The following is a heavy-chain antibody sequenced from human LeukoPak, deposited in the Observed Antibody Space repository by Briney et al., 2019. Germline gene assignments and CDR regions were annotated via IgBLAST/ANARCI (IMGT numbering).Heavy chain of an antibody. CDR2: ISYDGSIE. J-gene: IGHJ4*02. D-gene: IGHD1-26*01. CDR1: GFTFRTYG. Sequence: GGSLRLSCAASGFTFRTYGMNWVRQAPGKGLEWVAVISYDGSIEFYAGSVRGRFTISRDNSKNTLYLQMNSLRAEDTAVYYCAKDQGLVGAHPFDYWGQGTLVTVSS. CDR3: AKDQGLVGAHPFDY. V-gene: IGHV3-30*18.